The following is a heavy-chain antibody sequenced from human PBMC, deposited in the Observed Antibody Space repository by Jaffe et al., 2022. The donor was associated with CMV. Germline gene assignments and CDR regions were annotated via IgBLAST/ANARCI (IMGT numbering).Heavy chain of an antibody. J-gene: IGHJ2*01. V-gene: IGHV1-18*01. CDR2: ISAYNGNT. CDR3: ARYSSGWYSRDLPWYFDL. D-gene: IGHD6-19*01. Sequence: QVQLVQSGAEVKKPGASVKVSCKASGYTFTSYGISWVRQAPGQGLEWMGWISAYNGNTNYAQKLQGRVTMTTDTSTSTAYMELRSLRSDDTAVYYCARYSSGWYSRDLPWYFDLWGRGTLVTVSS. CDR1: GYTFTSYG.